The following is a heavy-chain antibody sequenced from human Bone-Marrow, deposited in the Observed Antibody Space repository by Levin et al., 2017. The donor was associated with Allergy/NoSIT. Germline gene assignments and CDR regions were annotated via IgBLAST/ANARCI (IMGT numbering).Heavy chain of an antibody. Sequence: ASVKVSCKGSGYSFTSYWIGWVRQMPGKGLEWMGIIYPGDSDTRYSPSFQGQVTISADKSISTAYLQWSSLKASDTAMYYCARTEVGATSPIFDYWGQGTLVTVSS. CDR3: ARTEVGATSPIFDY. CDR1: GYSFTSYW. D-gene: IGHD1-26*01. V-gene: IGHV5-51*01. J-gene: IGHJ4*02. CDR2: IYPGDSDT.